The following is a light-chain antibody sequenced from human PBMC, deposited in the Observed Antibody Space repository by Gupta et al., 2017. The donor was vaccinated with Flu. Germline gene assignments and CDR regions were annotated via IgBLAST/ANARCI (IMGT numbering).Light chain of an antibody. Sequence: QSALTQPASVSGSPGQSITISCTGTNSDVGGYHFVSWYQQPPGKAPKRMIYEVSNRPAGVSNRFSGSKSGNSASLTISGLQAEDEADYYCSSYTSSNTLVFGGGTKLTVL. CDR3: SSYTSSNTLV. J-gene: IGLJ3*02. CDR1: NSDVGGYHF. V-gene: IGLV2-14*01. CDR2: EVS.